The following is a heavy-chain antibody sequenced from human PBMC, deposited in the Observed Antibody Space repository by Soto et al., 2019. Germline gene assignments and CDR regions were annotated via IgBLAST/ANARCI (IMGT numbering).Heavy chain of an antibody. CDR1: GFTFSSYA. J-gene: IGHJ4*02. Sequence: PGGSXRLSCAASGFTFSSYAVSWVRQAPRKGLEWVSAISGSGGSTYYADSVKGRFTISRDNSKNTLYLQMNSLRAEDTAVYYCAKGSDIVVVPAALSAPDYWGQGTLVTVSS. V-gene: IGHV3-23*01. D-gene: IGHD2-2*01. CDR3: AKGSDIVVVPAALSAPDY. CDR2: ISGSGGST.